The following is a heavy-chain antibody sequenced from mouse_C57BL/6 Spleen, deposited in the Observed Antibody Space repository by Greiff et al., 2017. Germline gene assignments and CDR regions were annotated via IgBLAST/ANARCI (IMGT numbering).Heavy chain of an antibody. CDR2: IYPGSGST. J-gene: IGHJ3*01. D-gene: IGHD1-1*01. CDR3: GRLTTVVAAGEAWFAY. V-gene: IGHV1-55*01. CDR1: GYTFTSYW. Sequence: VQLQQPGAELVKPGASVKLSCKASGYTFTSYWITWVKQRPGQGLEWIGDIYPGSGSTNYNEKFKSKATRTVDTSSSTAYMQFSSLTSEDSAVYYGGRLTTVVAAGEAWFAYWGQGTLVTVSA.